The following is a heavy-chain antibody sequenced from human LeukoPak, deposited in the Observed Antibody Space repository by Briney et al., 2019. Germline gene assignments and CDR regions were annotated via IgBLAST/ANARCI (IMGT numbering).Heavy chain of an antibody. D-gene: IGHD5-12*01. CDR3: ARVGYSGYDYRGYFDY. J-gene: IGHJ4*02. V-gene: IGHV4-59*12. Sequence: TSETLSLTCTVSGGSISTYYWSWIRQPPGKGLEWIGYIYYTGSTNYNPSLKSRLTISVDTSKNQFSLKLSSVTAADTAVYYCARVGYSGYDYRGYFDYWGQGTLVTVSS. CDR1: GGSISTYY. CDR2: IYYTGST.